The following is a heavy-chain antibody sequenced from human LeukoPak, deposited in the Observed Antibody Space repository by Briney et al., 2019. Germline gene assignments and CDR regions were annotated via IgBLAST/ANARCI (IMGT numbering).Heavy chain of an antibody. D-gene: IGHD2-15*01. CDR1: GYTFTSYY. CDR3: ARPLLGCSGGSCYSDWFDP. CDR2: INPNSGGT. V-gene: IGHV1-2*02. Sequence: ASVKVSCKASGYTFTSYYMHWVRQAPGQGLEWMGWINPNSGGTNYAQKFQGRVTMTRDTSISTAYMELSRLRSDDTAVYYCARPLLGCSGGSCYSDWFDPWGQGTLVTVSS. J-gene: IGHJ5*02.